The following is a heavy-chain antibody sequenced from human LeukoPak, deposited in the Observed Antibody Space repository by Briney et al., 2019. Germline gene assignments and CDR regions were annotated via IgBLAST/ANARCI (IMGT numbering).Heavy chain of an antibody. J-gene: IGHJ3*02. V-gene: IGHV1-8*01. CDR2: MNPNGGNT. CDR1: GYTFTSYD. CDR3: ARGLATVTTRAFDI. Sequence: GASVKVSCKAPGYTFTSYDINWVRQATGQGLEWMGWMNPNGGNTGYAQKFQGRVTMTRNTSIGTAYMELSSLRSEDTAVYYCARGLATVTTRAFDIWGQGTTVTVSS. D-gene: IGHD4-17*01.